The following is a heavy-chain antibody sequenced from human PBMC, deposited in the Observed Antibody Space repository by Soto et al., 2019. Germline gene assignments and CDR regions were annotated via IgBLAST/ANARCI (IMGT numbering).Heavy chain of an antibody. CDR3: ARGQVVAAQH. J-gene: IGHJ4*02. Sequence: SETLSLTCAVSVGSISSGGYSWSWIRQPPGKGLEWIGYIYHSGSTYYNPSLKGRVTISVDRSKNQFSLKLSSVTAADTAVYYCARGQVVAAQHWGQGTLVTVSS. D-gene: IGHD2-15*01. CDR1: VGSISSGGYS. V-gene: IGHV4-30-2*01. CDR2: IYHSGST.